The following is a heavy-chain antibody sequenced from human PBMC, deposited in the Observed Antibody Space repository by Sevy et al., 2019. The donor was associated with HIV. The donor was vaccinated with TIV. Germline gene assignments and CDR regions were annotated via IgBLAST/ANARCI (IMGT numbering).Heavy chain of an antibody. V-gene: IGHV4-59*08. CDR2: VDYTGGT. CDR1: GGSINSDH. J-gene: IGHJ3*02. CDR3: PRRNDFDI. Sequence: SETLSLTCTVSGGSINSDHWNWIRQPPGKGLEWIGYVDYTGGTNYNPSLKNRVTISVDRTKNQFSLKLTSVTAADTAVYYCPRRNDFDIWGQGTMVTVSS.